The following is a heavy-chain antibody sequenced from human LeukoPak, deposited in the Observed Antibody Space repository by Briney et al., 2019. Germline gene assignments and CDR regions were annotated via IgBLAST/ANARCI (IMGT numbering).Heavy chain of an antibody. V-gene: IGHV3-21*01. J-gene: IGHJ6*03. CDR3: ARAQWGYYYYYMDV. CDR2: ISSSRYI. Sequence: GGSLRLSCAASGFTLSSYSMNWVPQAPGKGLEWVSSISSSRYIYYADSVKGRFTISRDNAKNSLYLQMNSLRAEDTAVYYCARAQWGYYYYYMDVWGKGTTVTVSS. CDR1: GFTLSSYS. D-gene: IGHD1-26*01.